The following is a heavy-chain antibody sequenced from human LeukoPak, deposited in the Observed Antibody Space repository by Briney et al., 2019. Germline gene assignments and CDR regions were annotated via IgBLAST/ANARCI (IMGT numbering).Heavy chain of an antibody. CDR2: IYYSGST. V-gene: IGHV4-59*01. Sequence: SETLSLTCSVSGGSISSYYWSWIRQPPGKGLERIGHIYYSGSTNYNPSLKSRVTISIDTPKNQFSLRLSSVTAADTAVYYCAGGAAGYSYGWGQGTLVTVSS. J-gene: IGHJ4*02. CDR1: GGSISSYY. D-gene: IGHD5-18*01. CDR3: AGGAAGYSYG.